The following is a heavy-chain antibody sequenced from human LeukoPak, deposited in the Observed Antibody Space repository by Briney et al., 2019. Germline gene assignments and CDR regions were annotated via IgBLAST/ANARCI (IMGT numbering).Heavy chain of an antibody. Sequence: SETLSLTCTVSGGSISSNGYYWGWVRQPPGRGLEWIGNVYYSGSTHYNPSLKSRVTISVDRSKNQFSLKLSSVTAADTAVYYCARGGLSGSYRFDYWGQGTLVTVSS. CDR3: ARGGLSGSYRFDY. V-gene: IGHV4-39*07. D-gene: IGHD1-26*01. J-gene: IGHJ4*02. CDR2: VYYSGST. CDR1: GGSISSNGYY.